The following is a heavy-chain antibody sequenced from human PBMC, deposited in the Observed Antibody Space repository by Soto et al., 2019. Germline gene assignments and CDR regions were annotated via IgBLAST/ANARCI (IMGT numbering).Heavy chain of an antibody. CDR2: ISGSGGGT. CDR3: AKAFGYYDSSGTFDY. CDR1: GFTFSSYA. J-gene: IGHJ4*02. Sequence: GRSLRLSCAASGFTFSSYAMSWVRQAPGKGLEWVSTISGSGGGTYYADSVKGRFTISRDNSKNTLYLQMNSLRAEDTAIYYCAKAFGYYDSSGTFDYWGQGTLVTVSS. V-gene: IGHV3-23*01. D-gene: IGHD3-22*01.